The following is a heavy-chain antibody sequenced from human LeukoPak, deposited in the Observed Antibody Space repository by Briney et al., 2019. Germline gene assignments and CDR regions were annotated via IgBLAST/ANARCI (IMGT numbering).Heavy chain of an antibody. J-gene: IGHJ3*02. CDR2: MNPNSGNT. CDR1: GYTFTSYD. V-gene: IGHV1-8*01. D-gene: IGHD2-21*01. CDR3: ARDLDVAYAFDI. Sequence: ASVKVSCKASGYTFTSYDINWVRQATGQGLEWMGWMNPNSGNTGYAQKFQGRVTMTWDMSTSTVYMELSSLRSEDTAVYYCARDLDVAYAFDIWGQGTMVTVSS.